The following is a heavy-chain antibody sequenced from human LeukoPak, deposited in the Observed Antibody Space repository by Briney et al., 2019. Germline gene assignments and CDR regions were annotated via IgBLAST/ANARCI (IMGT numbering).Heavy chain of an antibody. CDR1: GFTFDDYA. CDR3: SLWFGVAFDI. D-gene: IGHD3-10*01. J-gene: IGHJ3*02. V-gene: IGHV3-43*02. CDR2: ISGDGGST. Sequence: GGSLRLSCAASGFTFDDYAMHWVRQAPGKGLEWVSLISGDGGSTYYADSVKGRFTISRDNSKNSLYLQMNSLRTEDTALYNCSLWFGVAFDIWGQGTMVTVSS.